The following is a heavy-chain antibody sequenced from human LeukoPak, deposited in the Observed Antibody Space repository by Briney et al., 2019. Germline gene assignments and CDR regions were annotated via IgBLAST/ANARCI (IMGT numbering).Heavy chain of an antibody. Sequence: PGGSLRLACAASGFTFSSYWMDWVRQAPGKGLVWVSRINSDGSSTSYADSVKGRFTISRDNAKNTLYLQMNSVRAEDTAVYYCAREGAYSSSSLDYWGQGTLVTVSS. D-gene: IGHD6-6*01. V-gene: IGHV3-74*01. J-gene: IGHJ4*02. CDR2: INSDGSST. CDR1: GFTFSSYW. CDR3: AREGAYSSSSLDY.